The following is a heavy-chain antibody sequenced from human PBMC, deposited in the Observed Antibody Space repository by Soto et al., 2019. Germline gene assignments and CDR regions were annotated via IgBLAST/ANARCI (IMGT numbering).Heavy chain of an antibody. J-gene: IGHJ6*02. D-gene: IGHD2-15*01. Sequence: SQTLSLTCVGSGDTVSSNSVAWNWVRQSPSRGLEWLGRTYYRSRWYSDYAVSVRSRIDINADTSKNQVSLQLNSVTPEDTAVYYCARSEEDSDYYYYGMDVWGQGTTVTAP. CDR1: GDTVSSNSVA. V-gene: IGHV6-1*01. CDR3: ARSEEDSDYYYYGMDV. CDR2: TYYRSRWYS.